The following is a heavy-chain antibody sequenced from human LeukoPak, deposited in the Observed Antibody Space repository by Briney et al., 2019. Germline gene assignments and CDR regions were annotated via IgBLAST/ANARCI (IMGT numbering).Heavy chain of an antibody. CDR3: AKAVHFDWLLNS. J-gene: IGHJ4*02. D-gene: IGHD3-9*01. Sequence: GGSLRLSCAASGFTFSGYGMGWVRLAPGKGLEWVSGINNGGTTTYYTDSVKGRFTISRDNSKNTLCLQMNSLRAEDTAIYYCAKAVHFDWLLNSWGQGTPVTVSS. V-gene: IGHV3-23*01. CDR2: INNGGTTT. CDR1: GFTFSGYG.